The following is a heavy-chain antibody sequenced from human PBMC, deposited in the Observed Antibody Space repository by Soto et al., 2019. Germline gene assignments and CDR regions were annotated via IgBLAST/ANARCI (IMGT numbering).Heavy chain of an antibody. Sequence: GGSLRLSCVASGFNLNTYGIYWVRQAPGKGLQWVAQILYDGSKKHYADSVKGRFTITRDNSKNTVYLQMDSLRVDDTAMYYCVRDLALMADYWRQRTLVTVSS. J-gene: IGHJ4*02. CDR3: VRDLALMADY. D-gene: IGHD3-16*01. CDR2: ILYDGSKK. CDR1: GFNLNTYG. V-gene: IGHV3-30*03.